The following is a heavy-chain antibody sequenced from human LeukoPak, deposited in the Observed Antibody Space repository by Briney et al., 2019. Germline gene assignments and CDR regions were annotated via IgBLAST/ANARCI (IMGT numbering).Heavy chain of an antibody. J-gene: IGHJ6*02. CDR3: ERLWGYDGYAPYGMDV. D-gene: IGHD5-12*01. Sequence: SGTLSLTCDVSGGSVTSTNWWSWVRQPPGKGLEWIGEIYHSGNTNYNPSLKSRVTISEDKSKNQFSLKLSSVTAADTAVYYCERLWGYDGYAPYGMDVWGQGTTVTVSS. CDR1: GGSVTSTNW. CDR2: IYHSGNT. V-gene: IGHV4-4*02.